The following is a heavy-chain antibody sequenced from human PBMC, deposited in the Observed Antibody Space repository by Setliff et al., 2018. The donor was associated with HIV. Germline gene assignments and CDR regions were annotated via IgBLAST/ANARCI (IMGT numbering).Heavy chain of an antibody. CDR1: GDSISRHN. Sequence: SETLSLTCSVSGDSISRHNWSWIRRPAGKGLEWIGRIFTSGTINTNLSLRSRVTMSVDTSKNRIYLKMTSVTAADTAVYYCTRGGRVAGIGVWGSWFDPWGQGTLVTVSS. D-gene: IGHD6-19*01. V-gene: IGHV4-4*07. J-gene: IGHJ5*02. CDR2: IFTSGTI. CDR3: TRGGRVAGIGVWGSWFDP.